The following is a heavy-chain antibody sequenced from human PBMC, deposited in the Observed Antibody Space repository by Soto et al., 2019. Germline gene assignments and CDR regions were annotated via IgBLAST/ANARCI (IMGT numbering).Heavy chain of an antibody. CDR1: VFTFISYA. J-gene: IGHJ4*02. Sequence: GWSLRLSCASSVFTFISYAMSWVRQAPGKGLEWVSAISGSGGSTYYADSVKGRFTISRDNSKNTLYLQMNSLRAEDTAVYYCAKVHLEWLPRYYFDYWGQGTLVTVSS. D-gene: IGHD3-3*01. V-gene: IGHV3-23*01. CDR3: AKVHLEWLPRYYFDY. CDR2: ISGSGGST.